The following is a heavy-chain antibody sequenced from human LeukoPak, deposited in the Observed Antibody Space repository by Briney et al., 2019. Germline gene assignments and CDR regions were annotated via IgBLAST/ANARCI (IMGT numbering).Heavy chain of an antibody. CDR1: GFTFSTYA. V-gene: IGHV3-30-3*01. Sequence: GGSLRLSCAGSGFTFSTYAMHWVRQAPGKGLEWVALFSYDGSTQRYADSVKGRFTISRDNAKNSVYLQMNSLRAEDTAVYYCARVHPGSGSQYLDYWGQGTLVTVSS. J-gene: IGHJ4*02. D-gene: IGHD3-10*01. CDR2: FSYDGSTQ. CDR3: ARVHPGSGSQYLDY.